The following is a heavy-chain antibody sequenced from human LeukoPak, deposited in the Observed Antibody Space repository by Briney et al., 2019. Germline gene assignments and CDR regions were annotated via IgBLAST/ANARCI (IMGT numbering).Heavy chain of an antibody. CDR3: ARDLYSSGWASDAFDI. V-gene: IGHV3-30-3*01. CDR2: ISYDGSNK. Sequence: AGGSLRLSCAASGFTFSSYAMHWVRQAPGKGLEWVAVISYDGSNKYYADSVKGRFTISRDNSKNTLYLQMNSLRAEDTAVYYCARDLYSSGWASDAFDIWGQGTMVTVSS. D-gene: IGHD6-19*01. CDR1: GFTFSSYA. J-gene: IGHJ3*02.